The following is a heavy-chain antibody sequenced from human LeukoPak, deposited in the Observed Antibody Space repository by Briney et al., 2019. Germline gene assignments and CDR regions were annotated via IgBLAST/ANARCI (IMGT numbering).Heavy chain of an antibody. D-gene: IGHD3-16*02. J-gene: IGHJ4*02. CDR2: ISHSGST. CDR3: ARRTNYDYVWGSYRYIFDY. V-gene: IGHV4-34*01. CDR1: GGSFSGYY. Sequence: SETLSLTCAVYGGSFSGYYWTWIRQPPGKGLELIGEISHSGSTNYNPSLKSRVTISVDTSKNQFSLKLSSVTAADTAVYYCARRTNYDYVWGSYRYIFDYWGQGTLVTVSS.